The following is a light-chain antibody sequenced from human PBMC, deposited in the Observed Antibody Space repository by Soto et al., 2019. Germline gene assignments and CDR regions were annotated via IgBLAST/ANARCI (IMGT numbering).Light chain of an antibody. CDR1: QGISSY. V-gene: IGKV1-8*01. Sequence: RRAQSPSSFSASALHRATITCPPSQGISSYLAWYQQKPGRAPKLLIYAASTLQSGVPSRFSGSGSGTDFTLTISCLQSEDFATYYCQQYYSYPTLTFGGGTKVDIK. J-gene: IGKJ4*01. CDR2: AAS. CDR3: QQYYSYPTLT.